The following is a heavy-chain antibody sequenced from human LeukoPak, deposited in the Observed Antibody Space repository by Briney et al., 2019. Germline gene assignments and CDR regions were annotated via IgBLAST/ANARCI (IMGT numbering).Heavy chain of an antibody. J-gene: IGHJ4*02. Sequence: GGSLRLSCAASGFIFSDHYMDWARQAPGKGLGWVGRTRNKANSYTTEYAASVEGRFTISRDDSKHSLYLQMNSLKTEDTAVYYCARDALRYGGSFDYWGQGTLVTVSS. V-gene: IGHV3-72*01. D-gene: IGHD1-26*01. CDR2: TRNKANSYTT. CDR1: GFIFSDHY. CDR3: ARDALRYGGSFDY.